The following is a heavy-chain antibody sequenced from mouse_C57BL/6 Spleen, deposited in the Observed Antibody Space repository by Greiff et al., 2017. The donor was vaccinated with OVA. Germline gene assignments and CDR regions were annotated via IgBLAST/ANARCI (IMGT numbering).Heavy chain of an antibody. CDR2: IYPGDGDT. Sequence: VQLQQSGPELVKPGASVKISCKASGYAFSSSWMNWVKQRPGKGLEWIGRIYPGDGDTNYNGKFKGKATLTADKFSSTAYMQRSSLTSEDCAVYFCARGDYGDYAMDYGGQGTSVTVSA. J-gene: IGHJ4*01. V-gene: IGHV1-82*01. CDR3: ARGDYGDYAMDY. D-gene: IGHD1-1*02. CDR1: GYAFSSSW.